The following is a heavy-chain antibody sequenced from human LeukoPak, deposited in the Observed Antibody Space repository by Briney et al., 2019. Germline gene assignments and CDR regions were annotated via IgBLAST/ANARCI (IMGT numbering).Heavy chain of an antibody. CDR3: ARSYGSGSPVGY. J-gene: IGHJ4*02. D-gene: IGHD3-10*01. V-gene: IGHV3-7*01. Sequence: GGSLRLSCAASGFTFSSYWTSWVRQAPGKGLEWVANIKQDGSEKYCVDSVKGRFTISRDNAKNSLYLQMNSLRAEDTAVYYCARSYGSGSPVGYWGQGTLVTVSS. CDR2: IKQDGSEK. CDR1: GFTFSSYW.